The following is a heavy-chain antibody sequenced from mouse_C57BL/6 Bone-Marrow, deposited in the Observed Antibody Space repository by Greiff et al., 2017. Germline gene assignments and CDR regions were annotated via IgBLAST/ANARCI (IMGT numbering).Heavy chain of an antibody. D-gene: IGHD2-1*01. CDR3: AGGNYPYYAMDD. Sequence: EVQVVESGGGLVQPGGSLSLSCAASGFTFTDYYMSWVRQPPGKALEWLGFIRNKANGYTTEYSASVKGRFTISRDNSQSILYLQMNALRAEDSATYYCAGGNYPYYAMDDWGQGTSVTVSS. J-gene: IGHJ4*01. V-gene: IGHV7-3*01. CDR2: IRNKANGYTT. CDR1: GFTFTDYY.